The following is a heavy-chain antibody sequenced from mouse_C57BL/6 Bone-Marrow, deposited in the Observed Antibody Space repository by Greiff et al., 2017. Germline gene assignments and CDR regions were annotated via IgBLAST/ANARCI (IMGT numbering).Heavy chain of an antibody. V-gene: IGHV1-64*01. D-gene: IGHD1-2*01. Sequence: QVQLQQPGAELVKPGASVKLSCKASGYTFTSYWMHWVKQRPGQGLEWIGMIHPNSGSTNYNEKFKSKATLTVDKSSSTAYMHLSSLTSEDSAVYCCARKTTAYFDVWGTGTTVTVSS. J-gene: IGHJ1*03. CDR3: ARKTTAYFDV. CDR1: GYTFTSYW. CDR2: IHPNSGST.